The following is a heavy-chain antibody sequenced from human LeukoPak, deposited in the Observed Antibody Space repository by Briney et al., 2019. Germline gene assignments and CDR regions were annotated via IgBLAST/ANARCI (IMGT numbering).Heavy chain of an antibody. Sequence: GGSLRLSCAASGFTFSTYGMHWVRQAPGKGLEWVAVIWYDGSIKYYADSAKGRFTISRDNSKNTLYLQMNSLRAEDTAVYYCAKLGGSSYYYGMDVWGQGTTVTVSS. CDR2: IWYDGSIK. J-gene: IGHJ6*02. CDR3: AKLGGSSYYYGMDV. D-gene: IGHD2-15*01. CDR1: GFTFSTYG. V-gene: IGHV3-33*06.